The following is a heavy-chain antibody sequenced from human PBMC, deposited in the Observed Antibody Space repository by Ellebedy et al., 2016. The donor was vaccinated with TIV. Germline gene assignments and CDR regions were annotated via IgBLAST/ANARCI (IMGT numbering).Heavy chain of an antibody. CDR3: ARGRGGSCYLDH. CDR1: GFSLSTSGVG. J-gene: IGHJ4*02. Sequence: SGPTLVKPTQTLTLTCTFSGFSLSTSGVGVGWIRQPPGKALEWLAHIYWDDDKRYSPSLKSRLTITKDTSKNQVVLTMTNMDPVDTATYFCARGRGGSCYLDHWGRGILVTVSS. D-gene: IGHD2-15*01. V-gene: IGHV2-5*02. CDR2: IYWDDDK.